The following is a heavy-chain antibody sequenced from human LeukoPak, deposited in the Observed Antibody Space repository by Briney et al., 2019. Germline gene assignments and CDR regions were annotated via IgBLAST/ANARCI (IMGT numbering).Heavy chain of an antibody. Sequence: SVKGSCKASGYTFTSDGISWVRQAPGQGLEWMGGIIPIFGTANYAQKFQGRVTFTTDESTSTAYMELSSLRSEDTAVYYCATSPLYYDSTLYYFDYWGQGTLVTVSS. V-gene: IGHV1-69*05. CDR3: ATSPLYYDSTLYYFDY. CDR1: GYTFTSDG. CDR2: IIPIFGTA. J-gene: IGHJ4*02. D-gene: IGHD3-22*01.